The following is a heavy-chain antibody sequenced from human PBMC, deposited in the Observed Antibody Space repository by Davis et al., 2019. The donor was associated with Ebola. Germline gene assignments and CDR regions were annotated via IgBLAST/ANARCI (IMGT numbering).Heavy chain of an antibody. Sequence: GESLKISCAASGFTFSSYAMHWVRQAPGKGLEWVAVISYDGSNKYYADSVKGRFTISRDNSKNTLYLQMNSLRDEDTAVYYCARGWVSGGMDVWGQGTTVTVSS. CDR2: ISYDGSNK. J-gene: IGHJ6*02. CDR1: GFTFSSYA. CDR3: ARGWVSGGMDV. V-gene: IGHV3-30-3*01. D-gene: IGHD3-16*01.